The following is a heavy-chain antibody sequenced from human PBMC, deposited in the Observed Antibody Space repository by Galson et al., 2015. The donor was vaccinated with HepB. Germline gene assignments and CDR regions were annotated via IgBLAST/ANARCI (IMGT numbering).Heavy chain of an antibody. V-gene: IGHV3-21*01. D-gene: IGHD4-23*01. Sequence: SLRLSCAASGFTFSSYRMNWVRQAPGKGLEWVSSISSGSNYIYYADSVKGRFTISRDNAKNSLYLQMNSLRAEDTAVYYCAREGWRTTVVTAGDYWGQGTLVTVSS. CDR3: AREGWRTTVVTAGDY. J-gene: IGHJ4*02. CDR1: GFTFSSYR. CDR2: ISSGSNYI.